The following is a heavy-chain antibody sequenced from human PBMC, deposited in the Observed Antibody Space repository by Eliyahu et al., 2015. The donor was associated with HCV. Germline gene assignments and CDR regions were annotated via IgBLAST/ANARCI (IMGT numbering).Heavy chain of an antibody. CDR2: IYSGGST. V-gene: IGHV3-66*01. Sequence: EVQLVESGGGLVQPGGSLRLSXAASGFTVSSNYMSWVRQAPGKGLEWVSVIYSGGSTYYADSVKGRFTISRDNSKNTLYLQMNSLRAEDTAVYYCAREFGVVTATSKVVDYWGQGTLVTVSS. CDR1: GFTVSSNY. D-gene: IGHD2-21*02. J-gene: IGHJ4*02. CDR3: AREFGVVTATSKVVDY.